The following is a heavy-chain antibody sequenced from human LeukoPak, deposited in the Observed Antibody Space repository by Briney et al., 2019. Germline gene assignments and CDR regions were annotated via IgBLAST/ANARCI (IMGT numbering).Heavy chain of an antibody. J-gene: IGHJ4*02. CDR3: ARVAYIAAAAYFDY. Sequence: XETLSLTCTVSGGSISSYYWSWIRQPPGKGLEWIGYIYYSGSTNYNPSLKSRVTISVDTSKNQFSLKLSSVTAADTAVYYCARVAYIAAAAYFDYWGQGTLVTVSS. CDR2: IYYSGST. V-gene: IGHV4-59*01. D-gene: IGHD6-13*01. CDR1: GGSISSYY.